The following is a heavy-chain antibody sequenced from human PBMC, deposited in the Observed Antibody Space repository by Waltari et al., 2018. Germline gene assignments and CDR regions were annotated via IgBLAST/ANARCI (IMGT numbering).Heavy chain of an antibody. CDR2: IIPIFGTA. CDR3: ARDRGYCSGGSCYWDYYYYMDV. V-gene: IGHV1-69*01. D-gene: IGHD2-15*01. CDR1: GGTFSSYA. J-gene: IGHJ6*03. Sequence: KKPGSSVKVSYKASGGTFSSYAISWVRQAPGQGLEWMGGIIPIFGTANYAQKFQGRVTITADESTSTAYMELSSLRSEDTAVYYCARDRGYCSGGSCYWDYYYYMDVWGKGTTVTVSS.